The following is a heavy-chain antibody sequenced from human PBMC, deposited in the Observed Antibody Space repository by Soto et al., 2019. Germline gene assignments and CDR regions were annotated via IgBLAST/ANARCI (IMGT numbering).Heavy chain of an antibody. CDR2: INPSGGST. D-gene: IGHD3-9*01. CDR3: ASPDYDILTGYNYYYYYGMDV. J-gene: IGHJ6*02. CDR1: GYTFTSYY. Sequence: QVQLVQSGAEVKKPGASVKVSCKASGYTFTSYYMHWVRQAPGQGLEWMGIINPSGGSTSYAQKFKGRVTMTRDTSTSTVYMELSSLRSEDTAVYYCASPDYDILTGYNYYYYYGMDVWGQGTTVTVSS. V-gene: IGHV1-46*01.